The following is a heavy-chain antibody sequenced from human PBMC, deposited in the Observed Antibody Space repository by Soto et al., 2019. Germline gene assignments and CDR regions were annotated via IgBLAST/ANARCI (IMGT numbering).Heavy chain of an antibody. CDR3: ARRTAAGGGNDAFDI. V-gene: IGHV1-18*01. Sequence: ASVKVSCKATGYTLTSYGISWVREAPGQGREWMGWISAYNGNTNYAQKLQRRVTMTTDTSTSTAYMQLRSLRSDDTAEYYRARRTAAGGGNDAFDIWGQGTMVTVSS. D-gene: IGHD6-13*01. J-gene: IGHJ3*02. CDR1: GYTLTSYG. CDR2: ISAYNGNT.